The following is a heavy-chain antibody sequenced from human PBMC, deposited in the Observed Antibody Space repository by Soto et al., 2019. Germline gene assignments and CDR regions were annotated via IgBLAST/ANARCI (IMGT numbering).Heavy chain of an antibody. J-gene: IGHJ4*02. CDR1: GFSLSSNGVG. Sequence: QITLKESGPTLVKPTQTLTLTCTFSGFSLSSNGVGVGWIRQPPGKALEWLALVYWDDSKHYSPSLKSSLTITKDTSRNQVVLTMTNMDPVDTATYYCAKKGGGDYILGYWGQGTLVTVSS. CDR2: VYWDDSK. V-gene: IGHV2-5*02. D-gene: IGHD4-17*01. CDR3: AKKGGGDYILGY.